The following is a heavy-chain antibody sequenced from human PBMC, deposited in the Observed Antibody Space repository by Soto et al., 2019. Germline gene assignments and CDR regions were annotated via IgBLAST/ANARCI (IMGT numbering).Heavy chain of an antibody. D-gene: IGHD5-12*01. J-gene: IGHJ4*02. CDR3: AKGEKYGGYFLPPYYFDY. CDR1: GFTFSSYG. CDR2: ISYDGSNK. V-gene: IGHV3-30*18. Sequence: VGSLRLSCAASGFTFSSYGMHWVRQAPGKGLEWVAVISYDGSNKYYADSVKGRFTISRDNSKNTLYLQMNSLRAEDTAVYYCAKGEKYGGYFLPPYYFDYWGQGTLVTVSS.